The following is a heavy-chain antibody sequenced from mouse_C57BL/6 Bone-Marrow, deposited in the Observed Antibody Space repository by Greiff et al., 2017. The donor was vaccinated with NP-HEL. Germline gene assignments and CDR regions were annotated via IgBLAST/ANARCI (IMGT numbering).Heavy chain of an antibody. V-gene: IGHV1-59*01. J-gene: IGHJ4*01. CDR3: ARRYDYDVGAMDY. D-gene: IGHD2-4*01. CDR1: GYTFTSYW. CDR2: IDPSDSYT. Sequence: QVQLQQPGAELVRPGTSVKLSCKASGYTFTSYWMHWVKQRPGQGLEWIGVIDPSDSYTNYNQKFKGKATLTVDTSSSTAYMQLSSLTSEDSAVYYCARRYDYDVGAMDYWGQGTSVTVSS.